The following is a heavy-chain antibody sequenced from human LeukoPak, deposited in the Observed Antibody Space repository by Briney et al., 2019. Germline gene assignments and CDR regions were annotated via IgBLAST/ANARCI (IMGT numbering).Heavy chain of an antibody. CDR2: ISSSSDYI. J-gene: IGHJ3*02. V-gene: IGHV3-21*03. CDR1: GFTFSTYS. CDR3: TRVGRRRDAFDI. D-gene: IGHD3/OR15-3a*01. Sequence: PGGSLRLSCAASGFTFSTYSMNWVRQAPGKGLEWVSSISSSSDYIYYADSVKGRFTISRDNARNSLYLQMNSLKTEDTAVYYCTRVGRRRDAFDIWGQGTMVTVSS.